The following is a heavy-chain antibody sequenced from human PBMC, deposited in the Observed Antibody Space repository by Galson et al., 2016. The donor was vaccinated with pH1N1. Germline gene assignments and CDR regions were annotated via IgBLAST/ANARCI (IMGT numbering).Heavy chain of an antibody. CDR3: ARDRGSGWYIDVFDI. CDR1: GFTFRSYA. V-gene: IGHV3-23*01. D-gene: IGHD6-19*01. Sequence: SLRLSCAVSGFTFRSYAMNWVRQAPGKGPEWVSVISGSGTIHYADSVRGRFTISRDNSNNTIYLHMNSLRAEDTGIYYCARDRGSGWYIDVFDIWGQGTMVTVSS. J-gene: IGHJ3*02. CDR2: ISGSGTI.